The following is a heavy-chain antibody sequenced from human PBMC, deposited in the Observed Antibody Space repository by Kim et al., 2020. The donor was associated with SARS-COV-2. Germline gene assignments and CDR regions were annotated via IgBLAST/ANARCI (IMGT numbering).Heavy chain of an antibody. Sequence: GGSLRLSCTTSGFTFTGHAMSWVRQAPGKGLEWVSSIYGSDGTTYYVDSVKGRFSISRDDSKNTLYLHMSALRADDTATYYCLKGGWVWICDYWGQGTLV. CDR2: IYGSDGTT. CDR3: LKGGWVWICDY. D-gene: IGHD6-13*01. V-gene: IGHV3-23*01. CDR1: GFTFTGHA. J-gene: IGHJ4*02.